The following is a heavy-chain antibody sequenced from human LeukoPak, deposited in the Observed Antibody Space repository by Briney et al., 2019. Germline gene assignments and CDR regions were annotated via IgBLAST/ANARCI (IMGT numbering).Heavy chain of an antibody. J-gene: IGHJ4*02. CDR1: GGSISSYY. CDR2: IYYSGST. Sequence: SETLSLTCIVSGGSISSYYWSWIRQPPGKGLEWIGYIYYSGSTNYNPSLKSRVTISVDTSKNQFSLKLSSVTAADTAVYYCARGTMIVLFDYWGQGTLVTVSS. D-gene: IGHD3-22*01. V-gene: IGHV4-59*01. CDR3: ARGTMIVLFDY.